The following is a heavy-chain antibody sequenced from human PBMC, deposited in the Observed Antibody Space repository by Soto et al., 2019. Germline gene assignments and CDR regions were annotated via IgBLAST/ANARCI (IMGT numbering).Heavy chain of an antibody. CDR3: ARTLITGTTDNNWFDP. Sequence: QVQLVQSGAEVKKPGSSVKVSCKASGGTFSSYAISWVRQAPGQGLEWMGGIIPIFGTANYAQKFQGRVTITADESTSTDYMELSSLRSEDTAVYYCARTLITGTTDNNWFDPWGQGTLVTVSS. V-gene: IGHV1-69*01. CDR1: GGTFSSYA. D-gene: IGHD1-20*01. CDR2: IIPIFGTA. J-gene: IGHJ5*02.